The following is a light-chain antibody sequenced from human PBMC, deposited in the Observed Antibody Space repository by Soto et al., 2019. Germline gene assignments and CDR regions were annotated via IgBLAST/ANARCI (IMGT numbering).Light chain of an antibody. CDR1: SSDVGGYNF. CDR3: CSYRGLESRV. V-gene: IGLV2-14*01. CDR2: EVN. Sequence: QSALTHPASVSGSPGQSITISCTGTSSDVGGYNFVSWYKQYPGKAPKLMIYEVNRRPSGVSDRFSGSKSGNTASLTISGLQAEEEADYYCCSYRGLESRVFGTGTKVTVL. J-gene: IGLJ1*01.